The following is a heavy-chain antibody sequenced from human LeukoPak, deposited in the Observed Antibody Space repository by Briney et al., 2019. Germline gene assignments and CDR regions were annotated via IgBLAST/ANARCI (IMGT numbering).Heavy chain of an antibody. D-gene: IGHD1-26*01. CDR2: ISGSGGST. CDR3: ARVRSHRYSGSYRGSLDY. CDR1: GFTFSSYA. Sequence: GGSLRLSCAASGFTFSSYAMSWVRQAPGKGLEWVSAISGSGGSTYYADSVKGRFTISRDNSKNTLYLQMNSLRAEDTALYYCARVRSHRYSGSYRGSLDYWGQGTLVTVSS. J-gene: IGHJ4*02. V-gene: IGHV3-23*01.